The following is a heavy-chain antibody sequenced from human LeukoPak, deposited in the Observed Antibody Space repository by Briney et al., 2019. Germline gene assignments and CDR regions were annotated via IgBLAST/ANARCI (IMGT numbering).Heavy chain of an antibody. CDR1: GYTFTGYW. Sequence: ASVTVSCKAFGYTFTGYWMHWVRQAPGQGPEWMGVISPSGGSTIYAQKFKGRVTLTRDISTSTDYLELSSLRSEDTAVYYCARDNSVRDEAWSFNPWGQGTLVTVSS. J-gene: IGHJ5*02. CDR2: ISPSGGST. CDR3: ARDNSVRDEAWSFNP. V-gene: IGHV1-46*01. D-gene: IGHD5-24*01.